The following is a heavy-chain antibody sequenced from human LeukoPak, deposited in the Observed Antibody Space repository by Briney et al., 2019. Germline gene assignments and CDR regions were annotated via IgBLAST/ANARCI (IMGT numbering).Heavy chain of an antibody. V-gene: IGHV3-48*04. CDR3: ARDRYYGSGRSSAFDI. Sequence: PGGSLRLSCAASGFTFSSYDMNWVRQAPGKGLEWVSYIGSSSSTIYYADPVKGRFTISRDNAKNSLYLQMNSLRAEDTAVYYCARDRYYGSGRSSAFDIWGQGTMVTVSS. D-gene: IGHD3-10*01. CDR1: GFTFSSYD. J-gene: IGHJ3*02. CDR2: IGSSSSTI.